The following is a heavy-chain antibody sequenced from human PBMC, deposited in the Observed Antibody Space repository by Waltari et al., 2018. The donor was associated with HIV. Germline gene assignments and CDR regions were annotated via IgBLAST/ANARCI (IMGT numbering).Heavy chain of an antibody. Sequence: QVKLQQWGTGLLNPSETLSLTCAVYGGSFSGSFSAYYWTWIRQPPGKALEWLGEINHSGSTNYNPSLRSRVAISLDTSKNYLSLELTSVTAADTAVYYCARGPDYYDTSGYYVSNWFDPWGQGTLVTVSS. D-gene: IGHD3-22*01. CDR2: INHSGST. J-gene: IGHJ5*02. V-gene: IGHV4-34*01. CDR1: GGSFSGSFSAYY. CDR3: ARGPDYYDTSGYYVSNWFDP.